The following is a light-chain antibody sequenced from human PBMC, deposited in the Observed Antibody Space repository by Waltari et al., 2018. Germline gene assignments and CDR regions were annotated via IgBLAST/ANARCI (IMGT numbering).Light chain of an antibody. Sequence: IQMTQFPSTLSASVGDRVTISCRASQNINSWLAWYQQKPGKAPKLLISKASSLESGVPSRFSGSGSGTEFTLTITSLQPDDFATYYCQQYNHYSTFGQGTKVEVK. CDR3: QQYNHYST. V-gene: IGKV1-5*03. J-gene: IGKJ1*01. CDR2: KAS. CDR1: QNINSW.